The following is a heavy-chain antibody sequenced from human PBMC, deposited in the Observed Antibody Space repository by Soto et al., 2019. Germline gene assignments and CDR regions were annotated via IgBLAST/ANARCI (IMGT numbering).Heavy chain of an antibody. CDR3: AKLRDFVVLPAGILDY. Sequence: GGSLRLSCAASGFTFSIYGISWIRLSPGKGLEWVSVISGGGDTTYYTPSVKGRFTVSRDDFRNTLYLQMNSLRTEDTAIYYCAKLRDFVVLPAGILDYWGPGTLVTVSS. J-gene: IGHJ4*02. V-gene: IGHV3-23*01. CDR2: ISGGGDTT. D-gene: IGHD2-8*01. CDR1: GFTFSIYG.